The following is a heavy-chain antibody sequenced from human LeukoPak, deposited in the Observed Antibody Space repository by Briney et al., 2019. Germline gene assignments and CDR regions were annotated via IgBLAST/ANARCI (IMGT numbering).Heavy chain of an antibody. V-gene: IGHV4-39*01. J-gene: IGHJ3*01. D-gene: IGHD2-21*02. CDR2: IYYSGST. CDR3: ARLPIVVVTVSSASDAFNL. CDR1: GGSISTSSYY. Sequence: SETLSLTCTVSGGSISTSSYYWGWIRQPPGKGLEWIGSIYYSGSTYYNPSLKSRVTMSVDTSKNQFSLKLNSVTAADTAVYYCARLPIVVVTVSSASDAFNLWGQGTMVTVPS.